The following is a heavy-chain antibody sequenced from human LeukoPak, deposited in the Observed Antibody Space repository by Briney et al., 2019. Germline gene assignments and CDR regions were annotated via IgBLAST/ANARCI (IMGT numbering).Heavy chain of an antibody. V-gene: IGHV3-74*01. D-gene: IGHD3-10*01. CDR2: INSDGSST. J-gene: IGHJ5*02. Sequence: GGSLRLSCAASGFTFSSYWMHWDRQAPGKGLVWVSRINSDGSSTYYADSVKGRFSISRDNAKNTLYLQMNSLRAEDTAVYYCAKGYGDWFDPWGQGTLVTVSS. CDR3: AKGYGDWFDP. CDR1: GFTFSSYW.